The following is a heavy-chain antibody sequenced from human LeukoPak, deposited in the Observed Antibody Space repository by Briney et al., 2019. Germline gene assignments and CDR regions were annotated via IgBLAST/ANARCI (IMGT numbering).Heavy chain of an antibody. CDR3: ARDSFDYDILTGNYNWFDP. J-gene: IGHJ5*02. V-gene: IGHV3-48*03. Sequence: PGGSLRLSCAASGFTFSSYEMNWVRQAPGKGLEWVSYISSSGSTTYYADSVKGRFTISRDNAKNSLYLQMNSLRAEDTAVYYCARDSFDYDILTGNYNWFDPWGQGTLVTVSS. CDR1: GFTFSSYE. CDR2: ISSSGSTT. D-gene: IGHD3-9*01.